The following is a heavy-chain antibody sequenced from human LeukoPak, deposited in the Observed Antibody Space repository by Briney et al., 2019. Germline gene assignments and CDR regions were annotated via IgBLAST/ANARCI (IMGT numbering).Heavy chain of an antibody. CDR1: GGCISSYY. D-gene: IGHD3-3*01. J-gene: IGHJ4*02. CDR2: IYTSGST. CDR3: ARDNHDFWSGYLFDY. V-gene: IGHV4-4*07. Sequence: SETLSLTCTVSGGCISSYYWSWIRQPAGKGLEWIGRIYTSGSTNYNPSLKSRVTMSVDTSKNQFSLKLSSVTAADTAVYYCARDNHDFWSGYLFDYWGQGTLVTVSS.